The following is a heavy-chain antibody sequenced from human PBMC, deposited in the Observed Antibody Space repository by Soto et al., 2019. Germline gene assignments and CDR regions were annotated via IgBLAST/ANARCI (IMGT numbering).Heavy chain of an antibody. J-gene: IGHJ6*02. CDR3: ARRSLQFIPNYYYGMDV. CDR1: GYTFTSYG. CDR2: ISAYNGNT. V-gene: IGHV1-18*01. Sequence: ASVKVSCKASGYTFTSYGISWVRQAPGQGLEWMGWISAYNGNTNYAQKLQGRVTMTTDTSTSTAYMELRSLRSDDTAVYYCARRSLQFIPNYYYGMDVWGQGTTVTVSS. D-gene: IGHD5-12*01.